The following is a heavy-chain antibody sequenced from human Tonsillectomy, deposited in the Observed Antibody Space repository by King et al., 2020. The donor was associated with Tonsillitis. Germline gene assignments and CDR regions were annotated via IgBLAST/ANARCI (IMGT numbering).Heavy chain of an antibody. CDR1: GFTFSYYS. D-gene: IGHD3-22*01. V-gene: IGHV3-21*01. CDR2: ISSSSTDI. J-gene: IGHJ4*02. CDR3: ARGDSYDTSGFADY. Sequence: VQLVESGGGLVKPGGSLRLSCAASGFTFSYYSMNWVRQAPGKGLEWVSSISSSSTDIYYADSVKGRFTISRDNAKNSLYLQMNSLRAEDTSVYYCARGDSYDTSGFADYWGQGTLVTVSS.